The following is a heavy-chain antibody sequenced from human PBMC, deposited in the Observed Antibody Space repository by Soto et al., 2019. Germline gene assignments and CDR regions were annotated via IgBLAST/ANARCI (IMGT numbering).Heavy chain of an antibody. Sequence: DVQLLESGGGLVQPEGSLRLSCAASGFTFRSYAMGWVRQGPGKGLEWVAVVSIGGSTHYADSVRGRFTISSDNSKNTLSLQVNSLTAEATAVYFCAKRRGAGGHFDYWGQGALVTVSS. CDR2: VSIGGST. J-gene: IGHJ4*02. CDR3: AKRRGAGGHFDY. D-gene: IGHD2-15*01. CDR1: GFTFRSYA. V-gene: IGHV3-23*01.